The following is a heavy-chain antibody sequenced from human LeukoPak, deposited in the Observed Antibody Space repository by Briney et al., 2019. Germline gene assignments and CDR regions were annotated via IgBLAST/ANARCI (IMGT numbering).Heavy chain of an antibody. Sequence: GGSLRLSCAASGFTFSSYSMNWVRQAPGKGLEWVSSISSSSSYIYYADSVKGRFTISRDNAKNSLYLQMNSLRAEDTAVYYCARATGSKMEDAFDIWGQGTMVTVSS. CDR3: ARATGSKMEDAFDI. CDR2: ISSSSSYI. CDR1: GFTFSSYS. J-gene: IGHJ3*02. V-gene: IGHV3-21*01. D-gene: IGHD2-15*01.